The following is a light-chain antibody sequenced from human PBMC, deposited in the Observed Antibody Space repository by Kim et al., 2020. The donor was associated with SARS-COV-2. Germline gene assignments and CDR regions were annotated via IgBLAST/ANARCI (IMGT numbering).Light chain of an antibody. CDR1: QGISNY. J-gene: IGKJ1*01. Sequence: APVGNRAPITCRASQGISNYLAWYQQKPGKVPKLLIYAASTLQSGVPSRFSGSGSGTDFTLTISSLQPEDVATYYCQKYNSAPRTFGQGTKVDIK. V-gene: IGKV1-27*01. CDR3: QKYNSAPRT. CDR2: AAS.